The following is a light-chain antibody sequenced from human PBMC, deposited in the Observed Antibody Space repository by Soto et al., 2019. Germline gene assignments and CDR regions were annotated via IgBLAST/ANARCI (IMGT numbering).Light chain of an antibody. CDR1: QGISSS. CDR2: AAS. J-gene: IGKJ2*01. Sequence: DIQLTQSPSFLSASVGDRVNITCRASQGISSSLAWYQRKPGKAPKLLIYAASTLESGVPSRFSGSESGTEFTLTISSLQPEDFATYFCQQFITYPLTFGQGTKLEIK. V-gene: IGKV1-9*01. CDR3: QQFITYPLT.